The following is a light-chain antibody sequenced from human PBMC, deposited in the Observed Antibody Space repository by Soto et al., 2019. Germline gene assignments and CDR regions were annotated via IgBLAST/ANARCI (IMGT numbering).Light chain of an antibody. CDR3: QQYYSNPWT. CDR2: DIS. CDR1: QIVSNV. V-gene: IGKV1-5*01. Sequence: DIQLTQSPSTLSASVVDIVTIACPVIQIVSNVLAWFQQRPGEGPKLLIYDISSLGSGVPSRFSGSGSATGTEFTLTISSLQPDDLATYYCQQYYSNPWTFGQGTKVDIK. J-gene: IGKJ1*01.